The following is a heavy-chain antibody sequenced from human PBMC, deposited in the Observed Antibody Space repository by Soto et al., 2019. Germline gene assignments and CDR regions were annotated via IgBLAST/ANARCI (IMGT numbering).Heavy chain of an antibody. V-gene: IGHV3-15*07. CDR3: TTDGVDTAMAVWYYGMDV. Sequence: GGSLRLSCAASGFTFSNAWMNWVRQAPGKGLEWVGRIKSKTDGGTTDYAAPVKGRFTISRDDSKNTLYLQMNSLKTEDTAVYYCTTDGVDTAMAVWYYGMDVWGQGTTVTVSS. J-gene: IGHJ6*02. CDR2: IKSKTDGGTT. D-gene: IGHD5-18*01. CDR1: GFTFSNAW.